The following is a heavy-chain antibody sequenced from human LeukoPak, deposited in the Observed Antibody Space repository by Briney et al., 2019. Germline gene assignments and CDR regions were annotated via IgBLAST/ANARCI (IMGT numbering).Heavy chain of an antibody. CDR2: INHSGST. J-gene: IGHJ4*02. D-gene: IGHD6-13*01. Sequence: SETLSLTCAVYGGSFSAYYWSWIRQPPGKGLECIGEINHSGSTNYNPSLKSRVTISVDTSKNQFSLKLSSVTAADTAVYYCARGQYIAAAGDPNSYYFDYWDQGTLVTVSS. V-gene: IGHV4-34*01. CDR3: ARGQYIAAAGDPNSYYFDY. CDR1: GGSFSAYY.